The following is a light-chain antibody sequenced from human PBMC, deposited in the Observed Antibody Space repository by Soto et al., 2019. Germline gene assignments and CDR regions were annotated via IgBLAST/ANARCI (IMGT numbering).Light chain of an antibody. J-gene: IGKJ3*01. CDR1: QSVTHYS. CDR3: QQYGTSLFT. Sequence: PGERAALSWGASQSVTHYSLAWYQQKPGQAPRLLIYSAFSRATGVPDRFSGSGSGTDFTLTISRLEPGDFAVYYCQQYGTSLFTFGPGTKVDIK. V-gene: IGKV3-20*01. CDR2: SAF.